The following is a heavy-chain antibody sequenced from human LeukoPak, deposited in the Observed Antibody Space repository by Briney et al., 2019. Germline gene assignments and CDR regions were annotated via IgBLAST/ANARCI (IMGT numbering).Heavy chain of an antibody. V-gene: IGHV1-2*02. CDR1: GYTFTDYY. CDR3: AREDSSGWVYFDY. J-gene: IGHJ4*02. Sequence: EASVKVSCKASGYTFTDYYMHWVRQAPGQGLEWMGWIYPDSGATNYAQKFQGRVTMTRDTSISTAHMELSRLRSDDTAVYYCAREDSSGWVYFDYWGQGTLVTVSS. CDR2: IYPDSGAT. D-gene: IGHD6-19*01.